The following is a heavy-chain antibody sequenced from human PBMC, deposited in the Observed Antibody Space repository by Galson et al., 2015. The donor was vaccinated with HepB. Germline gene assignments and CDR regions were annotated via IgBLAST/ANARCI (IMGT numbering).Heavy chain of an antibody. D-gene: IGHD3-10*01. CDR3: VRPRGEGAGSLKSSYCDL. J-gene: IGHJ2*01. CDR2: ISYTGKYT. Sequence: SLRLSCAASGFSFSYFPMHWVRQAPGTGLGWVAVISYTGKYTNYADSGKVRFTISRDNSKNALYLQMNSLIAEDTPLYYCVRPRGEGAGSLKSSYCDLWGRVTMVTVSS. CDR1: GFSFSYFP. V-gene: IGHV3-30*04.